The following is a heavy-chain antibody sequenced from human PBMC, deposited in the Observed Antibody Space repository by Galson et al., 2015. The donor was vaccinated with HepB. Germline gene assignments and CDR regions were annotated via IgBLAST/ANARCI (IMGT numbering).Heavy chain of an antibody. Sequence: ETLSLTCAVYGGSIMGYYWTWIRQPPGKGLEWIGQINHRRSSNYNPSLKSRVTLSIDISKKQFSLRVRSATAADTAVYYCARGPLGSGSVAVAASGGDYWGQGILSPSPQ. D-gene: IGHD6-19*01. V-gene: IGHV4-34*01. CDR2: INHRRSS. J-gene: IGHJ4*02. CDR1: GGSIMGYY. CDR3: ARGPLGSGSVAVAASGGDY.